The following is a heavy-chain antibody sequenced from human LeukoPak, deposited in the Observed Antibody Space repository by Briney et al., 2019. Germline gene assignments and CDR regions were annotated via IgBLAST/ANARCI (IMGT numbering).Heavy chain of an antibody. Sequence: SQTLSLTCAISGDSVSSNSAAWNWIRHSPSRGLEWLGRTYYRSKWRNDYAVSVKSRMTVNPDTSKNQFSLQLFSVTPEDTAVYYCARLENWVFDYWGQGTLVTVSS. D-gene: IGHD7-27*01. CDR1: GDSVSSNSAA. J-gene: IGHJ4*02. CDR2: TYYRSKWRN. CDR3: ARLENWVFDY. V-gene: IGHV6-1*01.